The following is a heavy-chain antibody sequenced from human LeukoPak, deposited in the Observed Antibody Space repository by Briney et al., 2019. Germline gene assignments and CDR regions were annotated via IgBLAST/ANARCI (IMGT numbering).Heavy chain of an antibody. V-gene: IGHV4-39*07. CDR3: AGSAPFDY. CDR2: IYYSGST. J-gene: IGHJ4*02. Sequence: SETLSLTCTVSGGSISSYYWGWIRQPPGKGLEWIGSIYYSGSTYYNPSLKSRVTISVDTSKNQFSLKLSSVTAADTAVYYCAGSAPFDYWGQGTLVTVSS. CDR1: GGSISSYY.